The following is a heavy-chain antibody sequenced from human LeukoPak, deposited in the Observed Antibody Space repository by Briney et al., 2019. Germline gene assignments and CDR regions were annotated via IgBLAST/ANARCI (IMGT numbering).Heavy chain of an antibody. V-gene: IGHV4-39*01. J-gene: IGHJ4*02. CDR1: GGSISSSSYY. D-gene: IGHD6-6*01. CDR2: IYYSGST. CDR3: ARHGQLGRYYFDY. Sequence: SETLSLTCTVSGGSISSSSYYWGWIRQPPGKGLEWIGSIYYSGSTYYNPFLKSRVTISVDTSKNQFSLKLSSVTAADTAVYYCARHGQLGRYYFDYWGQGTLVTVSS.